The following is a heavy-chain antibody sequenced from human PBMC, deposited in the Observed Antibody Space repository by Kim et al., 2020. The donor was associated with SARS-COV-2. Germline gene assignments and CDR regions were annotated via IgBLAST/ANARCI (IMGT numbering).Heavy chain of an antibody. CDR3: ARDRYDILTGRYGMDV. Sequence: SETLSLTCTVSGGSISRYYWSWIRQPPGKGLEWIGYIYYSGSTNYNPSLKSRVTISVDTSKNQFSLKLSSVTAADTAVYYCARDRYDILTGRYGMDVWGQVTTVTVSS. CDR2: IYYSGST. D-gene: IGHD3-9*01. J-gene: IGHJ6*02. CDR1: GGSISRYY. V-gene: IGHV4-59*13.